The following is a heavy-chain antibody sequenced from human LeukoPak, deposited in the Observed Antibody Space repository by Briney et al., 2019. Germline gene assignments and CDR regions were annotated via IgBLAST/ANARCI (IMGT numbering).Heavy chain of an antibody. J-gene: IGHJ4*02. D-gene: IGHD6-19*01. Sequence: PSETLSLTCSVYGVTFNGYYWIWLRPPPGKGREWRGEINHSGSTNYNPSLKSRVTISVDTSKKQYSQKLSSVTAADTAVYYCASVSSSGWYRLDYWGQGTLVTVSS. CDR1: GVTFNGYY. CDR3: ASVSSSGWYRLDY. V-gene: IGHV4-34*01. CDR2: INHSGST.